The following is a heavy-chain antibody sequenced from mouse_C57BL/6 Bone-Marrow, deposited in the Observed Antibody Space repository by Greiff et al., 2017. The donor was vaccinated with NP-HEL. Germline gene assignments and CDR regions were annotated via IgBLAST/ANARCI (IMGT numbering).Heavy chain of an antibody. CDR3: TRDRHYYGSSPFAY. CDR1: GFTFSSYA. J-gene: IGHJ3*01. Sequence: EVQGVESGEGLVKPGGSLKLSCAASGFTFSSYAMSWVRQTPEKRLEWVAYISSGGDYIYYADTVKGRFTISRDNARNTLYLQMSSLKSEDTAMYYCTRDRHYYGSSPFAYWGQGTLVTVSA. D-gene: IGHD1-1*01. V-gene: IGHV5-9-1*02. CDR2: ISSGGDYI.